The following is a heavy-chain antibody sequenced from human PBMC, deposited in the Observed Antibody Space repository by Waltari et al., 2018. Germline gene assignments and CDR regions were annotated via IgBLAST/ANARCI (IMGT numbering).Heavy chain of an antibody. CDR1: GGTFSRYT. CDR3: ARELAYSSSSVYYYYYMDV. Sequence: QVQLVQSGAEVKKPGSSVKVSCKASGGTFSRYTISWVRQAPGQGPEWMGRIIPILGIANYAQKFQGRVTITADKSTSTAYMELSSLRSEDTAVYYCARELAYSSSSVYYYYYMDVWGKGTTVTVSS. J-gene: IGHJ6*03. V-gene: IGHV1-69*08. D-gene: IGHD6-6*01. CDR2: IIPILGIA.